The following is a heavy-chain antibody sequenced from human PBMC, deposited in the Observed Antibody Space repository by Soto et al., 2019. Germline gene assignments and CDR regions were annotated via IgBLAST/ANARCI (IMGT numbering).Heavy chain of an antibody. CDR3: ARVRPGKYSRSWYHAFDI. J-gene: IGHJ3*02. CDR1: GFTFSSYW. V-gene: IGHV3-7*01. CDR2: IKQDGSEK. D-gene: IGHD6-13*01. Sequence: VGSLRLSCAASGFTFSSYWMSWVRQAPGKGLEWVANIKQDGSEKYYVDSVKGRFTISRDNAKNSLYLQMNSLRAEDTAVYYCARVRPGKYSRSWYHAFDIWGQGTRVTVSS.